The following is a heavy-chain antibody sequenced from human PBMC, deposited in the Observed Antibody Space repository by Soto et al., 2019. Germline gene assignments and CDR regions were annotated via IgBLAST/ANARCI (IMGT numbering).Heavy chain of an antibody. CDR1: GGSISSGGYY. D-gene: IGHD3-9*01. V-gene: IGHV4-31*03. CDR2: IYYSGST. J-gene: IGHJ4*02. CDR3: ARGRGGHILTGPLLDY. Sequence: ASETLSLICTVSGGSISSGGYYWSWIRQHPGKGLEWIGYIYYSGSTYYNPSLKSRVTISVDTSKNQFSLKLSSVTAADTAVYYCARGRGGHILTGPLLDYWGQGTLVTVSS.